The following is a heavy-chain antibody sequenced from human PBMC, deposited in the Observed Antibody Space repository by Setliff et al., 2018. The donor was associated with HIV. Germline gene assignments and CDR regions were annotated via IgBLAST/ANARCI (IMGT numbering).Heavy chain of an antibody. Sequence: LRLSCVASGFSFSTYWMSWVRQAPGKGLEWLSYISDSGRTIYYAGSVKGRFTISRDNAKNSLYLQMNRLRAEDTAVYYCAKMGATWFDPWGQGTLVTVSS. CDR2: ISDSGRTI. J-gene: IGHJ5*02. V-gene: IGHV3-48*03. CDR3: AKMGATWFDP. CDR1: GFSFSTYW. D-gene: IGHD1-26*01.